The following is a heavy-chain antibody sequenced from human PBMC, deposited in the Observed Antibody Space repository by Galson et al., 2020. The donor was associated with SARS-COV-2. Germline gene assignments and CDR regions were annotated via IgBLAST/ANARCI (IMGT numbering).Heavy chain of an antibody. V-gene: IGHV4-31*03. Sequence: SETLSLTCTVSGGSVRSGGYYWSWIRQYPGKGLEWIGYIHYSGSTYYNPSLESRLTISLDTSNNQFSLKLSSVTAADTAVYYCARSWNDQYDYWGLGTLVTVSS. J-gene: IGHJ4*02. CDR2: IHYSGST. CDR3: ARSWNDQYDY. D-gene: IGHD1-1*01. CDR1: GGSVRSGGYY.